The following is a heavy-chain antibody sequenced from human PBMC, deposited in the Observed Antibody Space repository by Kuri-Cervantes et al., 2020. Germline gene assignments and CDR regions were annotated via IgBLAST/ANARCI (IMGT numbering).Heavy chain of an antibody. D-gene: IGHD1-14*01. CDR2: IDYTGST. V-gene: IGHV4-59*01. J-gene: IGHJ5*02. CDR1: GGSMMSYY. CDR3: ARTYNRSQSVWFDP. Sequence: ESLKISCAYFGGSMMSYYWTWIRQPPGKGLEWIGYIDYTGSTWYNPSLKSRVTISIVRSKNEFSLRVTSVTAADTAVYYCARTYNRSQSVWFDPWGQGTLVTVSS.